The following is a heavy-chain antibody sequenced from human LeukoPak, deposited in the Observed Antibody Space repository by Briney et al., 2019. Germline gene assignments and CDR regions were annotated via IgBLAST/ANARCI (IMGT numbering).Heavy chain of an antibody. D-gene: IGHD3-22*01. CDR2: INPSGGST. J-gene: IGHJ4*02. CDR3: ARDRGGDYYDSSGYAFDY. CDR1: GYTFTSYY. V-gene: IGHV1-46*01. Sequence: ASVKVSCKASGYTFTSYYMHWVRQAPGQGLEWMGIINPSGGSTSYAQKFQGRVTMTRDTSTSTDYMELSSLRSEDTAVYYCARDRGGDYYDSSGYAFDYWGQGTLVTVSS.